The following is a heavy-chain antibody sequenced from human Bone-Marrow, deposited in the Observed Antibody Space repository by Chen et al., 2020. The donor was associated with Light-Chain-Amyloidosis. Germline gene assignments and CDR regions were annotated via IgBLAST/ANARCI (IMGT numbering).Heavy chain of an antibody. V-gene: IGHV5-51*01. J-gene: IGHJ4*02. Sequence: EVQLEQPGPEVKKPGESLTISCKGSGYTFPNYWIGWVRQMPGKGLEWMGVIYPDDSDARYSPSFEGQVTISADKSITTAYLQWRSLKASDTAMYYCARRRDGYNFDYWGQGTLVTVSS. D-gene: IGHD5-12*01. CDR3: ARRRDGYNFDY. CDR1: GYTFPNYW. CDR2: IYPDDSDA.